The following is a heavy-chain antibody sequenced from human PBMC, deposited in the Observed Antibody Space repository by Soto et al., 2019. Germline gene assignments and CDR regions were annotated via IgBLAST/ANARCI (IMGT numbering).Heavy chain of an antibody. CDR1: GGSISSGGYY. CDR2: IYYSGST. Sequence: SETLSLTCTVSGGSISSGGYYWSWIRQHPGKGLEWIGYIYYSGSTYYNPSLKSRVTIPVDTSKNQFSLKLSSVTAADTAVYYCAKLTGSYDSSGYYYYYYGMDVWGQGTTVTVSS. J-gene: IGHJ6*02. V-gene: IGHV4-31*03. D-gene: IGHD3-22*01. CDR3: AKLTGSYDSSGYYYYYYGMDV.